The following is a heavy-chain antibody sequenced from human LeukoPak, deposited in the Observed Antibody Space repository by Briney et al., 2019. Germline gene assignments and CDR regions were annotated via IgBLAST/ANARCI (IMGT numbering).Heavy chain of an antibody. CDR1: GFTFSRYT. CDR3: ASSRYDSSGYYGIIGY. CDR2: ISRSSNYK. V-gene: IGHV3-21*01. J-gene: IGHJ4*02. Sequence: GGSLRLSCAASGFTFSRYTMNWVRQAPGKGLEWVSSISRSSNYKYYADSVKGRFTISRDNAKNSLYLQMNSLRAEDTALYYCASSRYDSSGYYGIIGYWGQGTLVTVSS. D-gene: IGHD3-22*01.